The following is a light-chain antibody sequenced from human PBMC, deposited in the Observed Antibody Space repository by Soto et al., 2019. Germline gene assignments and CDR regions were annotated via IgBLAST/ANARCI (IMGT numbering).Light chain of an antibody. J-gene: IGKJ2*01. V-gene: IGKV1-39*01. CDR3: QQTFSTPPYT. CDR2: GAS. CDR1: RGIATS. Sequence: DIQMTQSPSSLSASPGDTVSFTCRASRGIATSVSWYQQKPGAAPKLLIYGASTLQSGVPSRFSGSGSVTDFTLTISGLHPEDFATYFCQQTFSTPPYTFGQGIRLQIK.